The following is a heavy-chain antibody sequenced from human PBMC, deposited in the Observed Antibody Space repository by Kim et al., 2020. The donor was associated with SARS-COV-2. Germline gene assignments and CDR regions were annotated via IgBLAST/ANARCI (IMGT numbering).Heavy chain of an antibody. D-gene: IGHD3-10*01. CDR3: ATGFGVIDY. CDR2: GET. V-gene: IGHV1-24*01. Sequence: GETSYAQKFQGGVTMTEDTSTDTAYMELSSLRSEDTAVYYWATGFGVIDYWGQGTLVTVSS. J-gene: IGHJ4*02.